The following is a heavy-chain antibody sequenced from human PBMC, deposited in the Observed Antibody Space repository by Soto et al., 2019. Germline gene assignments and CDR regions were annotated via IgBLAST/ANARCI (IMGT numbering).Heavy chain of an antibody. V-gene: IGHV4-31*03. CDR3: ARAGDYDILTGYYTGGWFDP. D-gene: IGHD3-9*01. CDR2: IYYSGST. Sequence: QVQLQESGPGLVKPSQTLSLTCTVFGGSISSGGYYWSWIRQHPGKGLEWIGYIYYSGSTYYNPSLKSRVTISVDTSKNQFSLKLSSVTAADTAVYYCARAGDYDILTGYYTGGWFDPWGQGTLVTVSS. J-gene: IGHJ5*02. CDR1: GGSISSGGYY.